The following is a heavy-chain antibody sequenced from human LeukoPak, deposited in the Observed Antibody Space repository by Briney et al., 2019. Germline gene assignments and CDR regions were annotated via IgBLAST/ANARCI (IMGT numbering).Heavy chain of an antibody. J-gene: IGHJ3*02. CDR3: ARQTATIKDDAFDI. Sequence: SETLSLTCTVSGGSISSSSYYWGWIRQPPGKGLEWIGSIYYSGSTYYNPSLKSRVTISVDTSKNQFSLKLSSVTAADTAVYYCARQTATIKDDAFDIWGQGTMVTVSS. CDR2: IYYSGST. CDR1: GGSISSSSYY. D-gene: IGHD5-24*01. V-gene: IGHV4-39*01.